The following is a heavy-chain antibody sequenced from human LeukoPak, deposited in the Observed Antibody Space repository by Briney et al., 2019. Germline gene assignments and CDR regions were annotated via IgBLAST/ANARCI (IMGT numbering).Heavy chain of an antibody. CDR2: IYYSGST. CDR3: ARNRRGDYYYGMDV. CDR1: GGSVSSGSYY. Sequence: SETLSLTCSVSGGSVSSGSYYWSWIRQPPGKGLEWIGYIYYSGSTNYNPSLKSRVTISVDTSKNQFSLKLSSVTAADTAVYYCARNRRGDYYYGMDVWGKGTTVTVSS. J-gene: IGHJ6*04. D-gene: IGHD1-14*01. V-gene: IGHV4-61*01.